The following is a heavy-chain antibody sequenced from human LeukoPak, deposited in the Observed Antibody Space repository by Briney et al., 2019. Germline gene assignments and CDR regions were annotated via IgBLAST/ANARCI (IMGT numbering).Heavy chain of an antibody. CDR3: ARENIVVVPAAYYYGMDV. Sequence: PGGSLRLSCAASGFTFSSYSMNWVRQAPGKGLEWVSYISSSSSTIYYADSVKGRFTISRDNAKNSLYLQMNSLRDEDTAVYYCARENIVVVPAAYYYGMDVWGRGTTVTVSS. CDR1: GFTFSSYS. CDR2: ISSSSSTI. D-gene: IGHD2-2*01. V-gene: IGHV3-48*02. J-gene: IGHJ6*02.